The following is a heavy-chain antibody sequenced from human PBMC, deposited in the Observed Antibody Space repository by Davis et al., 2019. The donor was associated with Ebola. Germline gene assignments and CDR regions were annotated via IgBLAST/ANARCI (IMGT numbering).Heavy chain of an antibody. J-gene: IGHJ4*02. CDR3: ARHVVVPPPITGLLFDY. V-gene: IGHV4-39*01. CDR1: GGSISSNYYF. CDR2: IYYSGTT. Sequence: PGGSLRLSCTVSGGSISSNYYFWGWIRQPPGKGLEWIGTIYYSGTTYYNPSLRSRLTMSVDTSKRQFSLKLTSVTAADTAVYYCARHVVVPPPITGLLFDYWGQGTPVTVSS. D-gene: IGHD3-10*01.